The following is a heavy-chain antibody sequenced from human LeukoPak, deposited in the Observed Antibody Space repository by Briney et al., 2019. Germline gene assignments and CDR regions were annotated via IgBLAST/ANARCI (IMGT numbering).Heavy chain of an antibody. V-gene: IGHV3-30*02. J-gene: IGHJ4*02. CDR1: GFTFSSYG. D-gene: IGHD3-16*01. Sequence: GGSLRLSCAASGFTFSSYGMYWVRQAPGKGLEWVAFIRYDGSNKYYADSVKGRFTISRDNAKNSLFLQMNSLRAEDMAVYYCARDTFGVFDYWGQGTLVTVSS. CDR2: IRYDGSNK. CDR3: ARDTFGVFDY.